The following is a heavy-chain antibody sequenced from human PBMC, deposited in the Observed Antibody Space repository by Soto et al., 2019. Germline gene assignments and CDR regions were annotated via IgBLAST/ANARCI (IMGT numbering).Heavy chain of an antibody. CDR3: ARWCSGGSCYSHFDY. Sequence: PSETLSLTCAVYGGSFSGYYWSWIRQPPGKGLEWIGYIYYSGSTNYNPSLKSRVTISVDTSKNQFSLKLSSVTAADTAVYYCARWCSGGSCYSHFDYWGQGTLVTVS. CDR2: IYYSGST. V-gene: IGHV4-59*01. CDR1: GGSFSGYY. J-gene: IGHJ4*02. D-gene: IGHD2-15*01.